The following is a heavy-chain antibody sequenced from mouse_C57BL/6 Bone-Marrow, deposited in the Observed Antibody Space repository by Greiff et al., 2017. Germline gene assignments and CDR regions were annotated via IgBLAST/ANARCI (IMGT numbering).Heavy chain of an antibody. CDR2: IYPRSGNT. CDR1: GYTFTSYG. V-gene: IGHV1-81*01. J-gene: IGHJ4*01. CDR3: ARGNWPGAMDY. D-gene: IGHD4-1*02. Sequence: VQLQQSGAELARPGASVKLSCKASGYTFTSYGISWVKQRTGQGLEWIGEIYPRSGNTYYNEKFQGKATLTADKSSSTAYMELRSLTSEDSAVYFCARGNWPGAMDYWGQGTSVTVSS.